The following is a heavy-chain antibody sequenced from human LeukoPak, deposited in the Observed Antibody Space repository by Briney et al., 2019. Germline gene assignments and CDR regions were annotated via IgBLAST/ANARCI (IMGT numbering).Heavy chain of an antibody. J-gene: IGHJ5*02. CDR3: ARGTTVIWFDP. D-gene: IGHD4-17*01. Sequence: SETLSLTCTVSGGSISSYYWSWIRQPPGKGLEWIGYIYYSGSTNYNPSHKSRVTISVDTSKNQFSLKLSSVTAADTAVYYCARGTTVIWFDPWGQGTLVTVSS. V-gene: IGHV4-59*01. CDR2: IYYSGST. CDR1: GGSISSYY.